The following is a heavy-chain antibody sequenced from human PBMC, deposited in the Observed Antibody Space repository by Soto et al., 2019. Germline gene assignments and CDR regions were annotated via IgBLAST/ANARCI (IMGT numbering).Heavy chain of an antibody. D-gene: IGHD3-22*01. CDR3: AKDDPHYYDSSGYYSNHDAFDI. Sequence: EVQLLESGGGLVQPGGSLRLSCAASGFTFSSYAMSWVRQAPGKGLEWVSAISGSGGSTYYADSVKGRFTISRDNSKNTLYLQMNSLRAEDTAVYYCAKDDPHYYDSSGYYSNHDAFDIWGQGTMVTVSS. CDR2: ISGSGGST. CDR1: GFTFSSYA. J-gene: IGHJ3*02. V-gene: IGHV3-23*01.